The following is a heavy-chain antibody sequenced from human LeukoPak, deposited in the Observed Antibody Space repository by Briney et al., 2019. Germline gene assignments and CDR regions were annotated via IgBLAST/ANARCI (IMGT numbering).Heavy chain of an antibody. D-gene: IGHD6-19*01. V-gene: IGHV4-59*01. CDR1: RGSICRYF. Sequence: SETLCLTCTESRGSICRYFWCSICQRLGEGLWWSGHIYYSVSTNYNPSLKSRVTISVDTSENQFSLKLSSVTAADTAVYYCAAGYSSGWYLEARRFKKFDYWGQGTLVTVSS. J-gene: IGHJ4*02. CDR2: IYYSVST. CDR3: AAGYSSGWYLEARRFKKFDY.